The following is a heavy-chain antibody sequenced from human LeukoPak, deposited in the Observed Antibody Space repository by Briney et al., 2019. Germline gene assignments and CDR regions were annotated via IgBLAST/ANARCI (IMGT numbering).Heavy chain of an antibody. J-gene: IGHJ4*02. D-gene: IGHD6-6*01. CDR1: GGPITSYY. Sequence: PSETLSLTCTVSGGPITSYYWTYIRQPAGKGLEWIGRIHTSGSTNYNPSLKSRVTMSLDTSKNQFSLNLSSVTAADTAMYYCAREFSGTSIAARVFDSWGQGTLVTVSS. V-gene: IGHV4-4*07. CDR2: IHTSGST. CDR3: AREFSGTSIAARVFDS.